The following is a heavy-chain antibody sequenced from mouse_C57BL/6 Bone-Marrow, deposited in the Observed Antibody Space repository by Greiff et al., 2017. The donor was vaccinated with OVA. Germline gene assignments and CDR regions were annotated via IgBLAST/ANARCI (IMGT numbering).Heavy chain of an antibody. V-gene: IGHV1-19*01. CDR2: INPYNGGT. J-gene: IGHJ4*01. Sequence: EVQLQQSGPVLVKPGASVKMSCKASGYTFTDYYMNWVKQSHGQSLEWIGVINPYNGGTSYNQKFKGKATLTVDKSSSTAYMELNSLTSEDSAIYYSARVSITAVVRGEYYAMDYWGQGTSVTVSS. CDR1: GYTFTDYY. D-gene: IGHD1-1*01. CDR3: ARVSITAVVRGEYYAMDY.